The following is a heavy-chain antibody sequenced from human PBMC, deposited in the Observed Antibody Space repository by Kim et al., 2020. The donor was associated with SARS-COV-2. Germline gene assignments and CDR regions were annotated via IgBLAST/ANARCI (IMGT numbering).Heavy chain of an antibody. CDR2: IYYSGST. D-gene: IGHD3-9*01. V-gene: IGHV4-39*01. J-gene: IGHJ4*02. CDR3: ARHSSLYYDILTGYYIDD. CDR1: GGSISSSSYY. Sequence: SETLSLTCTVSGGSISSSSYYWGWIRQPPGKGLEWIGSIYYSGSTYYNPSLKSRVTISVDTSKNQFSLKLSSVTAADTAVYYCARHSSLYYDILTGYYIDDWGQGTLVTVSS.